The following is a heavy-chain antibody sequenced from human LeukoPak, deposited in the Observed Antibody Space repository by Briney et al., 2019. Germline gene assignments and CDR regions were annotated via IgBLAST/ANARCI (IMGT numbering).Heavy chain of an antibody. CDR2: ISGSGGST. Sequence: GGSLRLSCAASGFTFSSYAMSWVRQAPGKGLEWVSAISGSGGSTYYADSVKGRFTISRDNSKNTLYLQMNSLRAEDTAVYYCAKEDYDYVWGSYRYRFDPWGQGTLVTVSS. CDR1: GFTFSSYA. D-gene: IGHD3-16*02. CDR3: AKEDYDYVWGSYRYRFDP. V-gene: IGHV3-23*01. J-gene: IGHJ5*02.